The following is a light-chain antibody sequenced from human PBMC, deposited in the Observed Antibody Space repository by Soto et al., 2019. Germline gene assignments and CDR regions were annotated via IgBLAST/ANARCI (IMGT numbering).Light chain of an antibody. CDR3: QQRSNWPLT. CDR2: DAS. V-gene: IGKV3-11*01. J-gene: IGKJ4*01. CDR1: QSVSSY. Sequence: EIVLTQSPATLYLSPGERATLSCRASQSVSSYLACYQHKPGQAPMLLSHDASNRSTGIPARVSGSGSGTDLTLTISSQEPQDFAVYYLQQRSNWPLTFGGAKKVEIK.